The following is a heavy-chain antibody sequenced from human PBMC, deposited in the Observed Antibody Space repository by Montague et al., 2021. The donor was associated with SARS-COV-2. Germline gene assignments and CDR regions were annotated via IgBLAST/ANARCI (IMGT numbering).Heavy chain of an antibody. CDR1: GDSISIYY. J-gene: IGHJ4*02. Sequence: SETLSLTCTVSGDSISIYYWSWIRQPPGKGLEWIGYVYYSGSTNYSPSLKSRVTISVDTPKNQFSLKLMSVTAADTAVYYCARGERGAWYNHGFDYWGQGALVTVSS. D-gene: IGHD6-19*01. V-gene: IGHV4-59*12. CDR2: VYYSGST. CDR3: ARGERGAWYNHGFDY.